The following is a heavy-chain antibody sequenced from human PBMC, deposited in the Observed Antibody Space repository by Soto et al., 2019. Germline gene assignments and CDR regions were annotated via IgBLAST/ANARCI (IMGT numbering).Heavy chain of an antibody. Sequence: SDTLSLTFAAYGGSFSVYYWTWMRQPPGTGLEWIGEINHSGSTNYNPSLKSRVTISVDTSKNQFSLKLTSVTAADTAVYYCARDKITGLFDYWGQGTLVTVS. D-gene: IGHD2-8*02. J-gene: IGHJ4*02. CDR1: GGSFSVYY. V-gene: IGHV4-34*01. CDR3: ARDKITGLFDY. CDR2: INHSGST.